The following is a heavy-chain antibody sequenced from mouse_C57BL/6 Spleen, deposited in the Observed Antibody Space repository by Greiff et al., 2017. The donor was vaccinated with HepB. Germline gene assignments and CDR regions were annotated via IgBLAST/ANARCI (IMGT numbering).Heavy chain of an antibody. CDR2: INPSTGGT. CDR1: GYSFTGYY. V-gene: IGHV1-42*01. Sequence: EVKLMESGPELVKPGASVKISCKASGYSFTGYYMNWVKQSPEKSLEWIGEINPSTGGTTYNQKFKAKATLTVDKSSSTAYMQLKSLTSEDSAVYYCARYYYGSSPHYFDYWGQGTTLTVSS. CDR3: ARYYYGSSPHYFDY. J-gene: IGHJ2*01. D-gene: IGHD1-1*01.